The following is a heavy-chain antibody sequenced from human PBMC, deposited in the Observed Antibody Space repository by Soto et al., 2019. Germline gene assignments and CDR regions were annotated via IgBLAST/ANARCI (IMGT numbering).Heavy chain of an antibody. Sequence: PAETLSLTCAVSGDSISSSSYYWGWIRQPPGKDLEWIGSIYYSGSTYYNPSLKSRVTISVDTSKNQFSLKLSSVTAADTAVYYCARPGNYGSGSYLYYLDYWGQRPLVTVPS. J-gene: IGHJ4*02. CDR2: IYYSGST. CDR1: GDSISSSSYY. V-gene: IGHV4-39*01. D-gene: IGHD3-10*01. CDR3: ARPGNYGSGSYLYYLDY.